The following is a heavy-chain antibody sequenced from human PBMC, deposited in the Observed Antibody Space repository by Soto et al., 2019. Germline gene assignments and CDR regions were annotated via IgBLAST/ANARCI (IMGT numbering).Heavy chain of an antibody. D-gene: IGHD3-22*01. CDR1: GGSISSGGYS. CDR3: ARGRTNSGSYYYGMDV. J-gene: IGHJ6*02. V-gene: IGHV4-30-2*01. CDR2: IYHSGST. Sequence: PSETLSLTCAVSGGSISSGGYSWSWIRQPPGKGLEWIGYIYHSGSTYYNPSLKSRVTISVDRSKNQFSLKLSSVTAADTAVYYCARGRTNSGSYYYGMDVWGQGTTVTVSS.